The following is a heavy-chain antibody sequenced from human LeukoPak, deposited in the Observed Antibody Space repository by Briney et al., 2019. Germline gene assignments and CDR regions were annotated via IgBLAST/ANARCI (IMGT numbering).Heavy chain of an antibody. J-gene: IGHJ6*02. V-gene: IGHV1-2*04. CDR3: ARETTVTSSGMDV. CDR2: INPNSGGT. Sequence: GASVKVSCKASGYTFTGYCMHWVRQAPGQGLEWMGWINPNSGGTNYAQKFQGWVTMTRDTSISTAYMELSRLRSDDTAVYYCARETTVTSSGMDVWGQGTTVTVSS. CDR1: GYTFTGYC. D-gene: IGHD4-11*01.